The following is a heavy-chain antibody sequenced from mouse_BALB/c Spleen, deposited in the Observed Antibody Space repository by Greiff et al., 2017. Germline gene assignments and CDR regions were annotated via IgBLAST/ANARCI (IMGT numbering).Heavy chain of an antibody. CDR2: INPSNGRT. CDR1: GYTFTSYW. V-gene: IGHV1S81*02. Sequence: VQLQQPGAELVKPGASVKLSCKASGYTFTSYWMHWVKQRPGQGLEWIGEINPSNGRTNYNEKFKSKATLTVDKSSSTAYMQLSSLTSEDSAVYYCAVYYGNSWFAYWGQGTLVTVSA. J-gene: IGHJ3*01. D-gene: IGHD2-1*01. CDR3: AVYYGNSWFAY.